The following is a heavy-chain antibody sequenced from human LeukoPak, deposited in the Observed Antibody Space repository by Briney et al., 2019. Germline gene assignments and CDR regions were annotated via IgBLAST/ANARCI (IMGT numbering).Heavy chain of an antibody. Sequence: GGSLRLSCAASGFTFSSYAMSWVRQAPGKGLEGVSAISGSGGSTYYADSVKGRFTISRDNSKNTLYLQMNSLRAEDTAVYYCAKVFLSGYGSGSSRSFDYWGQGTLVTVSS. J-gene: IGHJ4*02. CDR1: GFTFSSYA. CDR3: AKVFLSGYGSGSSRSFDY. CDR2: ISGSGGST. V-gene: IGHV3-23*01. D-gene: IGHD3-10*01.